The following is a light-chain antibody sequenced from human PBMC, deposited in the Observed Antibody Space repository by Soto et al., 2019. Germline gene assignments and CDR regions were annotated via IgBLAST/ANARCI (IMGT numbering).Light chain of an antibody. J-gene: IGKJ3*01. CDR3: QQYANLPLT. V-gene: IGKV1-33*01. CDR2: DAS. CDR1: DDISNY. Sequence: DIPMTQSPSSLSASVGDRVTITCQASDDISNYLNWYQQKPRKAPKILIYDASHLESRVPSRFRGGGSGTEFTSPISSLQAEDIATYYCQQYANLPLTFGPGTKVDIK.